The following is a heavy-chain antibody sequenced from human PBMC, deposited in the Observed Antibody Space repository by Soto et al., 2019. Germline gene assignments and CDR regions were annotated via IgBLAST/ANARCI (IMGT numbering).Heavy chain of an antibody. Sequence: QVQLVQSGAEVKKPGSSVKVSCKASGGTFSSYAISWVRQAPGQGLEWMGGIIPISGTANYAQKFQGRVTITADESTSTAYMELSSLRSDDTAVYYCARSQGSSTSLEIYYYYYYGMGVWGQGTTVSVSS. D-gene: IGHD2-2*01. J-gene: IGHJ6*02. CDR3: ARSQGSSTSLEIYYYYYYGMGV. CDR2: IIPISGTA. CDR1: GGTFSSYA. V-gene: IGHV1-69*01.